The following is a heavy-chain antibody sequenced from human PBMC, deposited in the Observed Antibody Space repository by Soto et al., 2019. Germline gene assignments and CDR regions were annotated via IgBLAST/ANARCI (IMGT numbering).Heavy chain of an antibody. D-gene: IGHD3-22*01. V-gene: IGHV4-59*01. CDR2: IYYSGTT. Sequence: SETLSLTCSVSGSMNDFYWSWIRQSPGKGLEWIGYIYYSGTTNYNPSLKSRVAISLDTSKNQFSLKLTSVTAADTAVYFCARAYDVGGYNPPDYWGQGKLVTVSS. J-gene: IGHJ4*02. CDR3: ARAYDVGGYNPPDY. CDR1: GSMNDFY.